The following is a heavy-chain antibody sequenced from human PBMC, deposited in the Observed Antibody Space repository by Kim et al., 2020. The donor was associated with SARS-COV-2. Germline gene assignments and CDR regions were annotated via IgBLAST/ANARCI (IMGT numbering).Heavy chain of an antibody. CDR3: ARPVAGSVWDV. Sequence: TNYNPSLKSRVTISVDKSKNHFSLILTSVTAADTALYYCARPVAGSVWDVWGQGTTVTVSS. D-gene: IGHD6-19*01. J-gene: IGHJ6*02. CDR2: T. V-gene: IGHV4-4*02.